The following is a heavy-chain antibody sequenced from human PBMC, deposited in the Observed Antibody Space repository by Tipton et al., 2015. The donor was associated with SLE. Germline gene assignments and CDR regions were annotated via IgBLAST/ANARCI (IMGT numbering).Heavy chain of an antibody. J-gene: IGHJ3*02. Sequence: LRLSCTASGFTFGDYAMSWFRQAPGKGLEWIGYIYTSGSTNYNPSLKSRVTISVDTSKNQFSLKLSSVTAADTAVYYCARGLGQQWLGHAFDIWGQGTMVTVSS. V-gene: IGHV4-4*09. CDR1: GFTFGDYA. D-gene: IGHD6-19*01. CDR2: IYTSGST. CDR3: ARGLGQQWLGHAFDI.